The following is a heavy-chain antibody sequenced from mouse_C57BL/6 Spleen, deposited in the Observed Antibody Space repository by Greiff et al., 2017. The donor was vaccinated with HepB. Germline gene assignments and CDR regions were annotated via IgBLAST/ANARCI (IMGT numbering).Heavy chain of an antibody. CDR1: GFTFSDYG. D-gene: IGHD2-3*01. V-gene: IGHV5-17*01. CDR3: ARIDDGYYGYFDY. CDR2: ISSGSSTI. J-gene: IGHJ2*01. Sequence: EVKLQESGGGLVKPGGSLKLSCAASGFTFSDYGMHWVRQAPEKGLEWVAYISSGSSTIYYADTVKGRFTISRDNAKNTLFLQMTSLRSEDTAMYYCARIDDGYYGYFDYWGQGTTLTVSS.